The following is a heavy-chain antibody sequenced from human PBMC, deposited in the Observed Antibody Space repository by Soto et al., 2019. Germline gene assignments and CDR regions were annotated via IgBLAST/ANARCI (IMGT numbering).Heavy chain of an antibody. CDR2: ISGSGGST. CDR3: AKGLGATTAYYYYGMDV. V-gene: IGHV3-23*01. CDR1: GFTFSSYA. Sequence: GGSLRLSCAASGFTFSSYAMSWVRQAPGKGLEWVSAISGSGGSTYYADSVKGRFTISRDNSKNTRYLQMNSLRAEDTAVYYCAKGLGATTAYYYYGMDVWGQGTTVTVSS. D-gene: IGHD1-26*01. J-gene: IGHJ6*02.